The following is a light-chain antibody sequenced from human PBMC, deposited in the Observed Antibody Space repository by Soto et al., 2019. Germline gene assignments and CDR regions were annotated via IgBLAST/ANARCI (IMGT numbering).Light chain of an antibody. J-gene: IGLJ3*02. CDR3: SSYTSSSTLGV. Sequence: QSALTQPASVSGSPGQSITISCTGTSSDVGGYNYVSWYQQHPGKAPKLMIYEVSTRPSGVSNRFSGSKSGNTASLTISGLQGEDEADYYCSSYTSSSTLGVFGGGTKLTVL. V-gene: IGLV2-14*01. CDR1: SSDVGGYNY. CDR2: EVS.